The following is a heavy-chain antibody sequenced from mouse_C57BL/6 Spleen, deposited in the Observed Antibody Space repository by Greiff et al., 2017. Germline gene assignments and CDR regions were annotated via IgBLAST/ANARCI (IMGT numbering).Heavy chain of an antibody. V-gene: IGHV5-16*01. CDR2: INYDGSST. CDR3: ARGPYYYGSSLYAMDY. Sequence: EVQRVESEGGLVQPGSSMKLSCTASGFTFSDYYMAWVRQVPEKGLEWVANINYDGSSTYYLDSLKSRFIISRDNAKTILYLQMSSLKSEDTATYYCARGPYYYGSSLYAMDYWGQGTSVTVSS. J-gene: IGHJ4*01. CDR1: GFTFSDYY. D-gene: IGHD1-1*01.